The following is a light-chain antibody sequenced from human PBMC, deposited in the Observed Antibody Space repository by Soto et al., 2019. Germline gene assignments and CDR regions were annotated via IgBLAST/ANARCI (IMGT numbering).Light chain of an antibody. CDR3: QQYGSSSYT. Sequence: EIVLTQSPGTLSLSPGERATLSCRARQSISSSYLAWYQQKPGQAPRLLIYAASSRATGIPDRFSGSGSGTDFTLSIRRLEPEDFAVYYCQQYGSSSYTFGQGTQLEIK. CDR2: AAS. J-gene: IGKJ2*01. CDR1: QSISSSY. V-gene: IGKV3-20*01.